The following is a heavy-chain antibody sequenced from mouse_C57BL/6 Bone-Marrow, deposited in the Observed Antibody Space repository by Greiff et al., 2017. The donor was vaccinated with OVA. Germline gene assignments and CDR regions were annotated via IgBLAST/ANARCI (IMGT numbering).Heavy chain of an antibody. J-gene: IGHJ4*01. Sequence: VQLQQSGAELVRPGASVKLSCTASGFNIKDDYMHWVKQRPEQGLEWIGWIDPENGDTEYASKFQGKATITADTSSNTAYLQLSSLTSEDTAVYYCTTGFYSSYAMDYWGQGTSVTVSS. D-gene: IGHD2-5*01. CDR3: TTGFYSSYAMDY. CDR2: IDPENGDT. V-gene: IGHV14-4*01. CDR1: GFNIKDDY.